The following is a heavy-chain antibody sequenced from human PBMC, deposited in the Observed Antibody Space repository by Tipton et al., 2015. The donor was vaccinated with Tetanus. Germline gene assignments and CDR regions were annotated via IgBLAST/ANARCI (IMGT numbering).Heavy chain of an antibody. CDR1: GDSVSGYY. J-gene: IGHJ1*01. CDR2: VYYTGDT. CDR3: AGVTAQRTELCFEH. V-gene: IGHV4-59*02. D-gene: IGHD3-16*01. Sequence: LRLSCTVSGDSVSGYYWSWIRQPPGKGLEWVGYVYYTGDTNYNPSLKSRVTISMDRSDNQISLKMTSVTAADTAVYYCAGVTAQRTELCFEHWGQGTQVTVSS.